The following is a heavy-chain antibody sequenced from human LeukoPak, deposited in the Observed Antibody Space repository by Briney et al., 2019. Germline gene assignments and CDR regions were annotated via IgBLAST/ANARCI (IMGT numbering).Heavy chain of an antibody. CDR2: IYYSGST. J-gene: IGHJ6*02. V-gene: IGHV4-59*12. CDR1: GGSISSYY. Sequence: PSETLSLTCTVSGGSISSYYWSWIRQPPGEGLEWIGYIYYSGSTNYNPSLKSRVTISVDTSKNQFSLKLSSVTAADTAVYYYARGHDFWSRYYYYGMDVWGQGTTVTVSS. D-gene: IGHD3-3*01. CDR3: ARGHDFWSRYYYYGMDV.